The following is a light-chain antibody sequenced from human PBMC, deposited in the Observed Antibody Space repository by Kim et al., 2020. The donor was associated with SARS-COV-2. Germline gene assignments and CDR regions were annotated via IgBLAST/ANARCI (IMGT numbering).Light chain of an antibody. J-gene: IGKJ1*01. Sequence: SQGERATLSCRSRQSVSSNYLAWYQQKPGQAPRLLIYGASSRATGIPDRFSGSGSGTDFTLTITRLEPEDFAVYYCQQYSSSPATFGQGTKVDIK. V-gene: IGKV3-20*01. CDR1: QSVSSNY. CDR2: GAS. CDR3: QQYSSSPAT.